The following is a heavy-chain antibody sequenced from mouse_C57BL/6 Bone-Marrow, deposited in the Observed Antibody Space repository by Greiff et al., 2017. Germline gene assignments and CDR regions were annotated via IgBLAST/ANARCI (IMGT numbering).Heavy chain of an antibody. V-gene: IGHV1-39*01. Sequence: QLQQSGPELVKPGASVKISCKASGYSFTDYNLTWVKQRNGKSLEWIGVINPNYGTTSYNQKVKGKATLTVDQSSSTAYMQLNSLTSEDSAVYYCARERGSIYWSFDVWGRGNTVTVTA. CDR3: ARERGSIYWSFDV. D-gene: IGHD1-3*01. J-gene: IGHJ1*03. CDR2: INPNYGTT. CDR1: GYSFTDYN.